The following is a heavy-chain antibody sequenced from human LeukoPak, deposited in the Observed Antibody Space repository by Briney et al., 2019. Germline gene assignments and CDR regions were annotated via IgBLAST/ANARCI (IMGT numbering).Heavy chain of an antibody. D-gene: IGHD3-22*01. J-gene: IGHJ4*02. CDR2: MWHDGSDK. Sequence: PGGSLRLSCAASGFTFSTYAMHWVRQAPGKGLEWVAVMWHDGSDKYYADSVKGRFTISRDNPKNTLYLQMNSLRAEDTAVYYCARATMMVREVVDFWGQGTLVTVSS. V-gene: IGHV3-33*01. CDR3: ARATMMVREVVDF. CDR1: GFTFSTYA.